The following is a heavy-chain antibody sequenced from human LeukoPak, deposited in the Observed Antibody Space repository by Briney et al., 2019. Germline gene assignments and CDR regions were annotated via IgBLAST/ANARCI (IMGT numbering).Heavy chain of an antibody. CDR1: GFTFSSYA. V-gene: IGHV3-30*02. CDR2: IRYDGSNK. D-gene: IGHD3-22*01. Sequence: GGSLRLSCAVSGFTFSSYAMHWVRQAPGKGLEWVAFIRYDGSNKYYVDSVKGRFTISRDNSKNTLYLQMNSLRAEDTAVYYCAKDQSLYYYDSSGYTDWGQGTLVTVSS. J-gene: IGHJ4*02. CDR3: AKDQSLYYYDSSGYTD.